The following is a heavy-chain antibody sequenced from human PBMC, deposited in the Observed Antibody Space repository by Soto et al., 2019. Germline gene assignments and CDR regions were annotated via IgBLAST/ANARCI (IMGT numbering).Heavy chain of an antibody. CDR2: IYSGGIT. J-gene: IGHJ4*02. CDR3: ARGEFYHDKSAYPVIFDC. V-gene: IGHV3-66*01. Sequence: EVQLVESGGGLVQPGGSLRLSCAASGFTVSSNYMSWVRQAPGKGLEWVSTIYSGGITYYADSVEGRFTISRDDSKNTLYLQMNSLRAEDTAVYYCARGEFYHDKSAYPVIFDCWGQGTQATVSS. D-gene: IGHD3-10*01. CDR1: GFTVSSNY.